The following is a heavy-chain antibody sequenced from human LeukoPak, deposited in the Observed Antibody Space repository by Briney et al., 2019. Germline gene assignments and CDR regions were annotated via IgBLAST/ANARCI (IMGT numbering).Heavy chain of an antibody. Sequence: PGGSLRLSCAASGFTFSSYWMHWVRQAPGKGLVWVSRINSDGSSTSYADSVKGRFTISRDNAKNTLYLQMNSLRAEDTAVYYCARDNGYYWRYYYGMDVWGQGTTVTVSS. V-gene: IGHV3-74*01. CDR1: GFTFSSYW. CDR3: ARDNGYYWRYYYGMDV. CDR2: INSDGSST. J-gene: IGHJ6*02. D-gene: IGHD3-22*01.